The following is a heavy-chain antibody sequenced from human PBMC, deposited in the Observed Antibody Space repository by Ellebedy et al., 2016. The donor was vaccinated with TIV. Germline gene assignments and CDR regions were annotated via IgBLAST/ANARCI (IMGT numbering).Heavy chain of an antibody. CDR3: TRRLHTSSGAFDI. D-gene: IGHD6-6*01. J-gene: IGHJ3*02. CDR1: GFTFSDSA. V-gene: IGHV3-73*01. CDR2: IRDKGNNYAT. Sequence: GGSLRLXCAASGFTFSDSAIHWVRQASGKGLEWVGRIRDKGNNYATAYAASVKDRFTVSRDDSKSTAYLQMNSLKTEDTAVYYCTRRLHTSSGAFDIWGQGTMVTVSS.